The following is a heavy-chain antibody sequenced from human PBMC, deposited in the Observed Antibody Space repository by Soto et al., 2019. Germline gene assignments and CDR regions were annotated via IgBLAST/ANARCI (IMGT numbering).Heavy chain of an antibody. V-gene: IGHV3-33*08. CDR2: IWHDGSKK. CDR3: TRDVGDSGFDY. CDR1: GFTFSSYS. Sequence: VQLVESGGGLVKPGGSLRLSCAASGFTFSSYSMNWVRQAPGKGLEWVAVIWHDGSKKYYADSVKGRFTISRDNSKNTLYLQMNSLRAEDTAVYYCTRDVGDSGFDYWGQGTLVTVSS. J-gene: IGHJ4*02. D-gene: IGHD2-15*01.